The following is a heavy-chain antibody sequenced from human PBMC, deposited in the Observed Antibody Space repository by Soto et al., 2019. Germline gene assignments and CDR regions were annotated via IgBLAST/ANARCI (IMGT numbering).Heavy chain of an antibody. CDR2: IYYSGTT. CDR3: AAALGVVTFFDY. J-gene: IGHJ4*02. D-gene: IGHD3-16*01. CDR1: GGSISSGGYY. V-gene: IGHV4-31*03. Sequence: QVQLQESGPGLVKPSQTLSLTCTVSGGSISSGGYYWSWIRQHPGKGLEWIGYIYYSGTTYYNPSLQSRVTISADTSKNQFSLKLGSVTAADTAVYYCAAALGVVTFFDYWGQGTLVTVSS.